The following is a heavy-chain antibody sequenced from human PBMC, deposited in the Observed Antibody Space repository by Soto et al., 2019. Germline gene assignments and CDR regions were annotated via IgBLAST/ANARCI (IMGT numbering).Heavy chain of an antibody. CDR1: GGSISSSSYY. CDR2: IYYSGST. V-gene: IGHV4-39*01. J-gene: IGHJ4*02. CDR3: ARRALRYFDWLFPAPFDY. D-gene: IGHD3-9*01. Sequence: ASETLSLTCTVSGGSISSSSYYWGWIRQPPGKGLEWIGSIYYSGSTYYNPSLKSRVTISVDTSKNQFSLKLSSVTAADTAVYYCARRALRYFDWLFPAPFDYWGQGTLVTVSS.